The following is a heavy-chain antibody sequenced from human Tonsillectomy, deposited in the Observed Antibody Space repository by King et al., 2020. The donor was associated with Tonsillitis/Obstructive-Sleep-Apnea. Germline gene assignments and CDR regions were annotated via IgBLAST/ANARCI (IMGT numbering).Heavy chain of an antibody. D-gene: IGHD3-9*01. J-gene: IGHJ4*02. CDR1: GYSFTSYW. Sequence: VQLVQSGAEVKKPGESLRISCKGSGYSFTSYWISWVRQMPGKGLEWMGRIDPSDSYTNYSPSFQGHVTISADKSISTAYLQWSSLKASDTAMYYCARRDIVTGYYNPPHFDYWGQGTLVTVSS. CDR2: IDPSDSYT. V-gene: IGHV5-10-1*01. CDR3: ARRDIVTGYYNPPHFDY.